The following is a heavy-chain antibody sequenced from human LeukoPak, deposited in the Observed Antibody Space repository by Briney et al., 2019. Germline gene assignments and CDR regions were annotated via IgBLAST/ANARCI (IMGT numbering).Heavy chain of an antibody. V-gene: IGHV3-21*01. CDR3: ARMADSSDYSVEVDY. CDR1: GITLSRYS. Sequence: PGGSLRLSCTASGITLSRYSMNWVRHAPGKGLEWVSSISETSSHMYYADSVRGRFTISRDNARNSLFMQMNGLRADDTAVYYCARMADSSDYSVEVDYWGRGTLVTVSS. D-gene: IGHD3-22*01. J-gene: IGHJ4*02. CDR2: ISETSSHM.